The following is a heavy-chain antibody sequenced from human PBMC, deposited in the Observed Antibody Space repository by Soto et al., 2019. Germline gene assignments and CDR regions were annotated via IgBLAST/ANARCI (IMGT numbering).Heavy chain of an antibody. CDR1: GGSVSSGSYY. CDR3: ARDGDGYNY. V-gene: IGHV4-61*01. CDR2: IYSSGST. Sequence: QVQLQESGPGLVKPSETLFLTCTVSGGSVSSGSYYWSWIRQPPGKGLEWIGYIYSSGSTSYNPSLKSRVTISVDTSKNQFSLKLSSVTAADTAVYYCARDGDGYNYWGQGTLVTVSS. D-gene: IGHD5-12*01. J-gene: IGHJ4*02.